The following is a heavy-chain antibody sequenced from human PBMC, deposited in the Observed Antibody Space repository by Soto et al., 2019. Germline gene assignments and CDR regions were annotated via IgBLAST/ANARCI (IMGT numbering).Heavy chain of an antibody. D-gene: IGHD3-10*01. J-gene: IGHJ4*02. Sequence: QVQLVQSGAEVRTPGASVKVSCKAPGSTFTSYDINWVGQATGQGPEWMGWMNPDSGNTGYVQKFQGRVTMTRNTAISTAYMELSSLRSEDTAVYYCARSVGGSNVNFDYWGQGTLVTVSS. CDR3: ARSVGGSNVNFDY. CDR1: GSTFTSYD. V-gene: IGHV1-8*01. CDR2: MNPDSGNT.